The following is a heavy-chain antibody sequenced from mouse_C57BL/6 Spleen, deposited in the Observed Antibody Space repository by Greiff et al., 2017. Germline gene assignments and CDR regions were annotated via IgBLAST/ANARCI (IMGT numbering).Heavy chain of an antibody. CDR1: GFTFSDYG. CDR2: ISSGSSTI. Sequence: EVQRVESGGGLVKPGGSLKLSCAASGFTFSDYGMHWVRQAPEKGLEWVAYISSGSSTIYYADTVKGRFTISRDNAKNTLFLQMTSLRSEDTAMYYCARGGLRRFPYAMDYWGQGTSVTVSS. J-gene: IGHJ4*01. D-gene: IGHD2-4*01. CDR3: ARGGLRRFPYAMDY. V-gene: IGHV5-17*01.